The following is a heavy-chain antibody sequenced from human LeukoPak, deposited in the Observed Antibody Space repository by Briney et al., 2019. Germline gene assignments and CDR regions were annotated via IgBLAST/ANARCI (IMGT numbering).Heavy chain of an antibody. V-gene: IGHV4-59*01. CDR3: ARVTGYMIEDYFDY. CDR1: GGSISSYY. J-gene: IGHJ4*02. Sequence: SETLSLTCTVSGGSISSYYWSWIRQPPGKGLEWIGYIYYSGSTNYNPSLKSRVTISVDTSKNQFPLKLSSVTAADTAVYYCARVTGYMIEDYFDYWGQGTLVTVSS. CDR2: IYYSGST. D-gene: IGHD3-22*01.